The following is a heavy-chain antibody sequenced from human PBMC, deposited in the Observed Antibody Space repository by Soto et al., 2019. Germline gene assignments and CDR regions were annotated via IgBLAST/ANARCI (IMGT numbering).Heavy chain of an antibody. V-gene: IGHV4-59*01. CDR1: GGSISGYY. J-gene: IGHJ4*02. D-gene: IGHD3-10*01. CDR2: IYYSGTT. CDR3: ARGSYYGSGATVVAY. Sequence: QVQLQESGPGLVRPSETLSLTCTVSGGSISGYYWSWIRQPPGKGLEWIGYIYYSGTTSYNPSLNGRVTMSVDTSKTQCSLKVNSVTAADTAVYYCARGSYYGSGATVVAYWGQGTLVTVSS.